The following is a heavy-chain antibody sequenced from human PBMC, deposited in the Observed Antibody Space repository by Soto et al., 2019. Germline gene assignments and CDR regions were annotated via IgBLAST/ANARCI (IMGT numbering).Heavy chain of an antibody. Sequence: ASETLSLTCTVSGGSISSGGYYWSWIRQHPGKGLEWIGYIYYSGSTYYNPSLKSRVTISVDTSKNQFSLKLSSVTAADTAVYYCAGDSGDGYNAFDIWGQGTMVTVSS. D-gene: IGHD5-12*01. CDR3: AGDSGDGYNAFDI. CDR1: GGSISSGGYY. CDR2: IYYSGST. V-gene: IGHV4-31*03. J-gene: IGHJ3*02.